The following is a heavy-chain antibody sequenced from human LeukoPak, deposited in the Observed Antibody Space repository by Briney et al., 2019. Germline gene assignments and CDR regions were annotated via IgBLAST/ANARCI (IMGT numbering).Heavy chain of an antibody. V-gene: IGHV4-59*01. CDR3: ARGPVAGNRLGY. D-gene: IGHD6-19*01. J-gene: IGHJ4*02. Sequence: SETLSLTCTVSGGSISSYYWSWIRQPPGKGLEWIGYIYYSGSTNYNPSLKSRVTISVDTSKNQFSLKLSSVTAADTAVYYCARGPVAGNRLGYWGQGTLVTVSS. CDR2: IYYSGST. CDR1: GGSISSYY.